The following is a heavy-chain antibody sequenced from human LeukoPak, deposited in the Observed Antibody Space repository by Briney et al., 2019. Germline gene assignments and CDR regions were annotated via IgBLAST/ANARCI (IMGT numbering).Heavy chain of an antibody. V-gene: IGHV3-33*06. CDR3: AKDRGSGSYSLDY. D-gene: IGHD3-10*01. Sequence: GAPRLSCAASGFTFSNYGMHWVRQAPGKGLGWVAVIWYVGSNKYYADSVKGRFTISRDNSKNTLYLQMNSLRAEDTAVYYCAKDRGSGSYSLDYWGQGTPVTVSS. J-gene: IGHJ4*02. CDR2: IWYVGSNK. CDR1: GFTFSNYG.